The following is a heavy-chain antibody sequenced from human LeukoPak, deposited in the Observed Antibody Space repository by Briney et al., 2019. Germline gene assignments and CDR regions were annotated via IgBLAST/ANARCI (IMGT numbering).Heavy chain of an antibody. V-gene: IGHV3-30-3*01. Sequence: PGGSLRLSCAASGFTFSSYAMHWVRQAPGKGLEWVAVISYDGSNKYYADSVKGRFTISRDNSKNTLYLQMNSLRAEDTAVYYCARATMPNDAFDIWGQGTMVTVSS. CDR3: ARATMPNDAFDI. D-gene: IGHD2-2*01. J-gene: IGHJ3*02. CDR2: ISYDGSNK. CDR1: GFTFSSYA.